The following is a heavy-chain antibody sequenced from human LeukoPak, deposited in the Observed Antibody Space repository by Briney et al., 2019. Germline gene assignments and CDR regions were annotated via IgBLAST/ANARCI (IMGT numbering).Heavy chain of an antibody. V-gene: IGHV4-4*02. J-gene: IGHJ4*02. CDR1: GGSITTTNY. CDR3: SRESGPYSPFGH. CDR2: ISLSGYT. D-gene: IGHD1-26*01. Sequence: SGTLSLTCGVSGGSITTTNYWSWVRQSPWRGLEWIGEISLSGYTGFNPSLRGRVTMSLDESKNHLSLTLTSVTAADAAIYYCSRESGPYSPFGHWGQGILVTVTT.